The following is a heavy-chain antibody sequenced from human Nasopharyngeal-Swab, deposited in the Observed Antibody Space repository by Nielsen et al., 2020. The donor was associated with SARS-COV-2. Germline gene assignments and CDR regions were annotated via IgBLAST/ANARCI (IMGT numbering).Heavy chain of an antibody. CDR1: GGSFSDNY. CDR3: VRSYRTWSFPSSYYYYHMDV. J-gene: IGHJ6*03. V-gene: IGHV4-34*01. CDR2: ISHLGAT. D-gene: IGHD3-10*01. Sequence: SETLSLTCAVYGGSFSDNYWNWVRQSPGKGLEWIGEISHLGATNYKSSLKSRVVLSVDSSKSQFSLRLTSVTAADTGVYYCVRSYRTWSFPSSYYYYHMDVWGQGTTVTVS.